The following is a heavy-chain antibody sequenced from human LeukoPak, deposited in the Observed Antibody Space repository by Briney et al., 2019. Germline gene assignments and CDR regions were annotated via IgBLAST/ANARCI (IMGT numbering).Heavy chain of an antibody. CDR2: ISSGGGTV. V-gene: IGHV3-48*03. J-gene: IGHJ2*01. CDR3: ARTTNYWYFDL. CDR1: GFTFSSYE. D-gene: IGHD4-11*01. Sequence: GGSLRLSCAASGFTFSSYEMNWVRQAPGQGLEWIPYISSGGGTVYYADSVKGRFTISRDNAKNSLYLQMNSLRAEDTAVYYCARTTNYWYFDLWGRGTLVTVSS.